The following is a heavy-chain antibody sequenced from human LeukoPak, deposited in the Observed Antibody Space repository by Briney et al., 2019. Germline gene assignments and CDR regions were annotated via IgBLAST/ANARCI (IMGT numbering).Heavy chain of an antibody. CDR1: GGSISSYY. V-gene: IGHV4-59*01. Sequence: PSETLSLTCTVSGGSISSYYWSWIRQPPGKGLEWIGYIYYSGSTNYNPSLKSRVTISVDTSKNQFSLKLSSVTAADTAVYYCARGHYDSSGYYYYYYYGMDVWGQGTTVTVSS. D-gene: IGHD3-22*01. CDR2: IYYSGST. J-gene: IGHJ6*02. CDR3: ARGHYDSSGYYYYYYYGMDV.